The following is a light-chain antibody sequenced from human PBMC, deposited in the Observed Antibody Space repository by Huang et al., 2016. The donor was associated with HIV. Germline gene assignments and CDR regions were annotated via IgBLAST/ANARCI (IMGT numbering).Light chain of an antibody. CDR2: GAS. Sequence: IVLTQSPDTLSLSPGERATLPCRASQTVTNKYLAWYQQRPGQAPRLLIYGASTRATGIPDRFSGSGSGTDFTLTISRLEPKDFVVYYCQQFGSSPPYSFGQGTKLEIK. CDR1: QTVTNKY. J-gene: IGKJ2*03. CDR3: QQFGSSPPYS. V-gene: IGKV3-20*01.